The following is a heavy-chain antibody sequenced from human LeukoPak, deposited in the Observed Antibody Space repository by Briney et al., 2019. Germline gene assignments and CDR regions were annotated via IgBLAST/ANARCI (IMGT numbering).Heavy chain of an antibody. CDR3: ARATITMAVGVPADAFDI. V-gene: IGHV4-30-4*08. J-gene: IGHJ3*02. CDR1: GSSISSGYY. Sequence: PSETLSLTCAVSGSSISSGYYWGWIRQPPGKGLEWIGYIYYSGNTYYNPSLKSRVTISADTSKKQFSLEMSSVTAADAAVYYCARATITMAVGVPADAFDIWGQGTVVTVSS. D-gene: IGHD5-24*01. CDR2: IYYSGNT.